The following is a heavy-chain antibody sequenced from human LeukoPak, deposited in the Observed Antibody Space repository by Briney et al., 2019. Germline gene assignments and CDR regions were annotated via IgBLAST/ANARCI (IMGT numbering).Heavy chain of an antibody. D-gene: IGHD3-22*01. CDR3: ARRSHYYDISGYYG. CDR2: FDPEDGET. CDR1: GYTLTELS. V-gene: IGHV1-24*01. J-gene: IGHJ4*02. Sequence: AASVKVSCMVSGYTLTELSMHWVRQAPGKGLEWMGGFDPEDGETIYAQKFQGRVTITADESTSTAYMELSSLRSEDTAVYYCARRSHYYDISGYYGWGQGTLVTVSS.